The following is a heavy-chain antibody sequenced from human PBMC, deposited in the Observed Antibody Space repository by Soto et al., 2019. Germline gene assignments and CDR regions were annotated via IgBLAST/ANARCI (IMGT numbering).Heavy chain of an antibody. J-gene: IGHJ4*02. V-gene: IGHV1-3*01. CDR1: GNTVPNYA. CDR2: INGGNGNT. D-gene: IGHD1-26*01. CDR3: ARDDSVFSGSHSIDYFNS. Sequence: ASVKVSCKASGNTVPNYAIHWVRQAPGQRLEWMGWINGGNGNTYYSEHFQGRVTFPRDTSAGTVYMQLSSLTSEDTAVYYCARDDSVFSGSHSIDYFNSWGQGAMVTVS.